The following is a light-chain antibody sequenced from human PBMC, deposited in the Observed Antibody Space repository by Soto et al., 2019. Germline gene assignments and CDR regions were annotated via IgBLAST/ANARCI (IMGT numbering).Light chain of an antibody. J-gene: IGLJ1*01. CDR2: DVS. V-gene: IGLV2-14*01. CDR3: SSYTSSSIDYV. CDR1: SSDVGGYNY. Sequence: QSALTQPASVSGSPGQSITISCTGTSSDVGGYNYVSWYQQHPGKAPKLMVYDVSNRRSGGSNRFSGSKSGNTASLTSSGLQAEDEADYYCSSYTSSSIDYVFGTGTKLTVL.